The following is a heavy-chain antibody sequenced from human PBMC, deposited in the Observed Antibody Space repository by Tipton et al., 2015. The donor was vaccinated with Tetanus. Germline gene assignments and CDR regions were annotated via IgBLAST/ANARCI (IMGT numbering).Heavy chain of an antibody. Sequence: TLSLTCTVSGGSISGGRYYWSWIRQRPGKGLERIGDIYSSGSTYSDPSLKGRVTISVDTSKNQFSLRLNSVTAADTAVYYCARDQARGARGWNYFDYWGLGTLVTVSS. V-gene: IGHV4-31*03. CDR1: GGSISGGRYY. CDR2: IYSSGST. D-gene: IGHD1-26*01. J-gene: IGHJ4*02. CDR3: ARDQARGARGWNYFDY.